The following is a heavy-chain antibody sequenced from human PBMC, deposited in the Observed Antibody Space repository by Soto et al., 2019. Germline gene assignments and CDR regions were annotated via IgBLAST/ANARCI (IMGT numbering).Heavy chain of an antibody. CDR2: FYASGIT. Sequence: QVQLQESGPGLVKPSETLSLTCTVSGGSINSYYWSWIRQPAGKGLEWIGRFYASGITNYNPCLKNRVTTSVDTSKNQFSLKLSSVTAADSAKYFCARAGRATGMGYWGQGTLVTVSS. D-gene: IGHD1-26*01. J-gene: IGHJ4*02. V-gene: IGHV4-4*07. CDR1: GGSINSYY. CDR3: ARAGRATGMGY.